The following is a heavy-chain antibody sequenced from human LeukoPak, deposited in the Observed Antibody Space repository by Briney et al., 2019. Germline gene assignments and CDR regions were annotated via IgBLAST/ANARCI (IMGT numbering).Heavy chain of an antibody. Sequence: PGGSLRLSCAASGFTFDDYAMPWVRQAPGKGLEWVSGISWNSGSIGYADSVKGRFTISRDNAKNSLYLQMNSLRAEDTALYYCAKAGWTFSGSYYFDYWGQGTLVTVSS. CDR2: ISWNSGSI. CDR3: AKAGWTFSGSYYFDY. V-gene: IGHV3-9*01. J-gene: IGHJ4*02. D-gene: IGHD1-26*01. CDR1: GFTFDDYA.